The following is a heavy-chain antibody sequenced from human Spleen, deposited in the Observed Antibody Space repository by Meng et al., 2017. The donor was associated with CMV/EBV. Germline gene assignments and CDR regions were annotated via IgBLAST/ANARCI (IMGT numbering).Heavy chain of an antibody. J-gene: IGHJ5*02. V-gene: IGHV3-30-3*01. D-gene: IGHD3-16*01. CDR3: ARGGAVSGP. CDR1: GFTFSSYA. Sequence: GESLKISCAASGFTFSSYAMHWVRQAPGKGLEWVAVISYDGSNKYYADSVKGRFTISRDNSKNTLYLQMNSLRAEDTAVYYCARGGAVSGPWGQGTLVTVSS. CDR2: ISYDGSNK.